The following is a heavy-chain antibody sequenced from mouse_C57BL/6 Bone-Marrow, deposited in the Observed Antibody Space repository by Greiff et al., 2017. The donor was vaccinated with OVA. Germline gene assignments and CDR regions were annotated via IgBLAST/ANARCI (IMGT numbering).Heavy chain of an antibody. Sequence: EVKLMESGGDLVKPGGSLKLSCAASGFTFSSYGMSWVRQTPDKRLEWVATISSGGSYTYYPASVKGRFTISRDNAKNTLYLQMSSLKSEDTAMYYCARRPIYWYFDVWGTGTTVTVSS. J-gene: IGHJ1*03. CDR2: ISSGGSYT. V-gene: IGHV5-6*02. CDR3: ARRPIYWYFDV. D-gene: IGHD6-5*01. CDR1: GFTFSSYG.